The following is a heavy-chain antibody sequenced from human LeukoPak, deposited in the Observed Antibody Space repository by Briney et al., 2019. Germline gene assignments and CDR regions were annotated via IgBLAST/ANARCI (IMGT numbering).Heavy chain of an antibody. D-gene: IGHD4-17*01. CDR3: AREDFGDYGFDS. Sequence: SETLSLTCSVSGGSISTYYWSWIRQPAGKGLEWIGRIYTSGSTYYNPSLKSRVTMSIDTSKNQFSLKLSSVTAADTAMYYCAREDFGDYGFDSWGQGILVTVPS. V-gene: IGHV4-4*07. CDR2: IYTSGST. CDR1: GGSISTYY. J-gene: IGHJ4*02.